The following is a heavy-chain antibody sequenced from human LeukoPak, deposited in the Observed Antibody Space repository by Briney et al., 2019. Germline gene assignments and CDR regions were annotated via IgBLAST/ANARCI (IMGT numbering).Heavy chain of an antibody. D-gene: IGHD4-23*01. CDR2: IYGDGGGT. CDR3: ATGRKKNTVETPGFLDF. V-gene: IGHV3-74*01. CDR1: GFIFCSYW. Sequence: GGSLRLSCAASGFIFCSYWMHCVRQAPGKGLVWVARIYGDGGGTTYAESVKGRFTISRDNAKNTLYLQINSLRAEDTAVYYCATGRKKNTVETPGFLDFWGQGTLVTVSS. J-gene: IGHJ4*02.